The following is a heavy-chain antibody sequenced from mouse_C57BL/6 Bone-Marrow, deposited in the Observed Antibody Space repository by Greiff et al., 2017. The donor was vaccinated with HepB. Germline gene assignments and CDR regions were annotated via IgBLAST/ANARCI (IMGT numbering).Heavy chain of an antibody. CDR2: IDPSDSYT. CDR3: AREGDYYGTPWFAY. Sequence: QVQLQQPGAELVKPGASVKLSCKASGYTFTSYWMQWVKQRPGQGLEWIGEIDPSDSYTNYNQKFKGKATLTVDTSSSTAYMQLSSLTSEASAVYYCAREGDYYGTPWFAYWGQGTLVTVSA. J-gene: IGHJ3*01. D-gene: IGHD1-1*01. CDR1: GYTFTSYW. V-gene: IGHV1-50*01.